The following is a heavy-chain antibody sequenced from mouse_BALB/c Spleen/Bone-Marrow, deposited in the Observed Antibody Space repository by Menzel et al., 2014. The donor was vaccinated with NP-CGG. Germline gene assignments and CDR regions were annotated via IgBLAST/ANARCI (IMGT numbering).Heavy chain of an antibody. Sequence: EVKLMESGPSLVKPSQPLSLTCSVTGDSITSGYWNWIRKFPGNKLEYMGYISYSGSTYYNPSLKSRISITRDTSKNQYYLQLNSVTTEDTATYYCARWGGYGNYDAMDYWGQGTSVTVSS. CDR2: ISYSGST. D-gene: IGHD2-10*02. V-gene: IGHV3-8*02. J-gene: IGHJ4*01. CDR3: ARWGGYGNYDAMDY. CDR1: GDSITSGY.